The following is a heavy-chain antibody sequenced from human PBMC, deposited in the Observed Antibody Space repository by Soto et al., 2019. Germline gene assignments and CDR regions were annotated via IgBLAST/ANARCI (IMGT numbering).Heavy chain of an antibody. V-gene: IGHV1-58*01. CDR3: AADPPVLRFLKWTSWGGDYGMDV. J-gene: IGHJ6*02. CDR2: IVVGSGNT. CDR1: GFTFTSSA. Sequence: ASVKVSCKASGFTFTSSAVQWVRQARGQRLEWIGWIVVGSGNTNYAQKLQERVTITRDMSTSTAYMELSSLRSEDTAVYYCAADPPVLRFLKWTSWGGDYGMDVWGQGTTVTVPS. D-gene: IGHD3-3*01.